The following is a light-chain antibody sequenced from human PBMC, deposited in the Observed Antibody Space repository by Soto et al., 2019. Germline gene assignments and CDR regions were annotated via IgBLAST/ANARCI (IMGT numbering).Light chain of an antibody. CDR2: GAS. J-gene: IGKJ1*01. V-gene: IGKV3-20*01. CDR3: QWMGGSPKP. CDR1: QSVSSSY. Sequence: EIVLTHSPGTLSLSPGERATLSCRASQSVSSSYLAWYQQKPGQAPRLLIYGASSGATGIPDSFSGSGSGKDFPVTISSRDPEDFAVYYCQWMGGSPKPLAQGPKVKI.